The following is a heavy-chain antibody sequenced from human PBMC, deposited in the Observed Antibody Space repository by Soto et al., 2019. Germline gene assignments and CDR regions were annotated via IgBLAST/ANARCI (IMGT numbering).Heavy chain of an antibody. CDR3: ARDRQSGY. Sequence: ASVKVSCKPSGYTFTSYGITWVRQAPGQGLEWMGWISPYNGNTIYAQNLQGRVTMTTDTSTSTAYMELRSLRSDDTAVYYCARDRQSGYWGQGTLVTVSS. D-gene: IGHD6-25*01. V-gene: IGHV1-18*01. CDR1: GYTFTSYG. J-gene: IGHJ4*02. CDR2: ISPYNGNT.